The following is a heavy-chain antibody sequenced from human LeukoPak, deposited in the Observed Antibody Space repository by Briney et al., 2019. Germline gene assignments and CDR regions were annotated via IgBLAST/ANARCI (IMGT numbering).Heavy chain of an antibody. D-gene: IGHD6-13*01. Sequence: PGRSLRLSCAASGFTFSSYAMHWVRQAPGKGLEWVAVISYDGSNRYYADSVKGRFTISRDNAKNSLYLQMNSLRAEDTAVYYCAREGSSWLDDAFDIWGQGTMVTVSS. CDR2: ISYDGSNR. CDR1: GFTFSSYA. J-gene: IGHJ3*02. V-gene: IGHV3-30-3*01. CDR3: AREGSSWLDDAFDI.